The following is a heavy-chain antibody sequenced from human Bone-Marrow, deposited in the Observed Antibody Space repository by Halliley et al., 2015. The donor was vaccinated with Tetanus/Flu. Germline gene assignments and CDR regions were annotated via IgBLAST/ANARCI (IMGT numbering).Heavy chain of an antibody. Sequence: SSIRGNSGNIQYADSVKGRFTISRDNSKDTLYLHMNSLRAEDTAIYYCAKENFGPGNYYNGCFDYWGQGTLVIVSS. D-gene: IGHD3-10*01. CDR2: IRGNSGNI. V-gene: IGHV3-23*01. CDR3: AKENFGPGNYYNGCFDY. J-gene: IGHJ4*02.